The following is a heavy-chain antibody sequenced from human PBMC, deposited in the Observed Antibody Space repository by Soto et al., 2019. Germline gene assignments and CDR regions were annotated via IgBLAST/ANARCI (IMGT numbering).Heavy chain of an antibody. V-gene: IGHV4-34*01. CDR3: ARATYYYDSSGYRMYYFDY. CDR2: INHRGRT. D-gene: IGHD3-22*01. Sequence: SETLSLTCAVYGGSFSGYYWSWIRQPPGKGLEWIGEINHRGRTNYNPSLKSRVTISVDRSKNQFSLKLSSVTAADTAVYYCARATYYYDSSGYRMYYFDYWGQGTLVTVSS. CDR1: GGSFSGYY. J-gene: IGHJ4*02.